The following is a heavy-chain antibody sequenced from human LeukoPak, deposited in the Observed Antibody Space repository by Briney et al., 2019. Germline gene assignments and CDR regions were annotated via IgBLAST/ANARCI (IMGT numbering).Heavy chain of an antibody. D-gene: IGHD6-13*01. J-gene: IGHJ4*02. V-gene: IGHV3-30*18. CDR2: ISYDGSNK. CDR3: AKGLQLTLKRGYFDY. CDR1: GFTFSSYG. Sequence: GRSLRLSCAASGFTFSSYGMHWVRQAPGKGLEWVAVISYDGSNKYYADSVKGRFTISRDNSKNTLYLQVNSLRADDTAVYYCAKGLQLTLKRGYFDYWGQGTLVTVSS.